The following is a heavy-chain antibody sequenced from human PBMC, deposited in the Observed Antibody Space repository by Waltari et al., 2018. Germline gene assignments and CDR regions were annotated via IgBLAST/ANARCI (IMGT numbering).Heavy chain of an antibody. CDR2: IYQIGGP. V-gene: IGHV4-38-2*01. D-gene: IGHD3-3*01. J-gene: IGHJ4*02. CDR1: GYSISSGYY. Sequence: QVQLQESGPGLVKPSETLSLTCAVSGYSISSGYYWGWIRQPPGKGLEWIGSIYQIGGPYCNPSLKGRVTISVDTSKNQFSLKLSSVTAADTAVYYCASVTIFGVVSRWGQGTLVTVSS. CDR3: ASVTIFGVVSR.